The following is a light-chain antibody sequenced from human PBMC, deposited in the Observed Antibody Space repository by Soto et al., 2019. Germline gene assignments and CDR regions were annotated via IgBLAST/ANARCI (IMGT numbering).Light chain of an antibody. V-gene: IGKV1-39*01. CDR3: QQYHRYST. CDR2: GAS. Sequence: DIQITQSPSSLSASVGDRVTITCRASQSISSYLNWYQQKPGTAPKVLIFGASGLQSGDTSRFSGSASGTEFTLTISNLESDDFATYYCQQYHRYSTFGQGTKVDIK. CDR1: QSISSY. J-gene: IGKJ1*01.